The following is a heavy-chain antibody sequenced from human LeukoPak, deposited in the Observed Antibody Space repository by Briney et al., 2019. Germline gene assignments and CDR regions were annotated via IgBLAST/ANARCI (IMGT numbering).Heavy chain of an antibody. V-gene: IGHV3-23*01. CDR1: GFTFSSYA. J-gene: IGHJ4*02. CDR3: AKSRLVVTAFDY. D-gene: IGHD4-23*01. Sequence: GGSLRLSCAASGFTFSSYAMNWVRQAPGKGLEWVSVITGSGSRTYYADSVKGRFTISRDNSRNTLFLQMNSPRGEDTAVYYCAKSRLVVTAFDYWGQGTLVTVSS. CDR2: ITGSGSRT.